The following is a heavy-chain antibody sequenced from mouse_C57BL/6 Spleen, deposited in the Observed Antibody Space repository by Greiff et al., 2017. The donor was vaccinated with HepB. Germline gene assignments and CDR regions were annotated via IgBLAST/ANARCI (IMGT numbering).Heavy chain of an antibody. CDR2: INPSTGGT. CDR1: GYSFTGYY. CDR3: ARRTTVVENYFDY. D-gene: IGHD1-1*01. J-gene: IGHJ2*01. V-gene: IGHV1-42*01. Sequence: EVQLKESGPELVKPGASVKISCKASGYSFTGYYMNWVKQSPEKSLEWIGEINPSTGGTTYNQKFKAKATLTVDKSSSTAYMQLKSLTSEDSAVYYCARRTTVVENYFDYWGQGTTLTVSS.